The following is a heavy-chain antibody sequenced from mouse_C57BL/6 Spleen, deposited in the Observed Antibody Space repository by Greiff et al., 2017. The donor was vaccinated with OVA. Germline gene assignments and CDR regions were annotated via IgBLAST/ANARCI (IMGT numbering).Heavy chain of an antibody. Sequence: EVMLVESEGGLVQPGSSMKLSCTASGFTFSDYYMAWVRQVPEKGLEWVANINYDGSSTYYLDSLKSRFIISRDNAKNILYLQMSSLKSEDTATYYCARVFYVMDYWGQGTSLTVSS. CDR3: ARVFYVMDY. CDR1: GFTFSDYY. CDR2: INYDGSST. V-gene: IGHV5-16*01. J-gene: IGHJ4*01.